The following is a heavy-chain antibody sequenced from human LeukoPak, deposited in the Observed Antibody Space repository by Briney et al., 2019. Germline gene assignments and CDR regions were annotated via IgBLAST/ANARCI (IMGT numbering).Heavy chain of an antibody. J-gene: IGHJ4*02. CDR1: GFTFDDYA. CDR2: ISWDGGST. V-gene: IGHV3-43D*03. Sequence: PGGSLRLSCAASGFTFDDYAMHWVRQAPGKGLEWVSLISWDGGSTYYADSVKGRFTISRDNSKNSLYLQMNSLRAEDTALYYCAKDLYVWGSYRWGPFDYWGQGTLVTVSS. CDR3: AKDLYVWGSYRWGPFDY. D-gene: IGHD3-16*02.